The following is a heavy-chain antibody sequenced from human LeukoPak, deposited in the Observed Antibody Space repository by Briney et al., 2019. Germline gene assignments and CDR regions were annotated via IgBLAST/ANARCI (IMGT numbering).Heavy chain of an antibody. D-gene: IGHD5-18*01. CDR1: GFTFSSYS. J-gene: IGHJ4*02. V-gene: IGHV3-21*01. CDR2: ISSSSSYI. CDR3: ARSRGYSYGCDY. Sequence: GGSLRLSCAASGFTFSSYSMNWVRQAPGKGLVWVSSISSSSSYIYYADSVKGRFTISRDNAKNSLYLQMNSLRAEDTAVYYCARSRGYSYGCDYWGQGTLVTVSS.